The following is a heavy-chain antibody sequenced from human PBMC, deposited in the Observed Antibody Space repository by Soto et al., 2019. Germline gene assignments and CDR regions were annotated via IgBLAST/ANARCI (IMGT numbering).Heavy chain of an antibody. V-gene: IGHV4-59*01. J-gene: IGHJ6*03. CDR3: ARKAPIEDYYMDV. Sequence: SETLSLTCTVSGGSISSYYWSWIRQPPGKGLEWIGYIYYSGSTNYNPSLKSRVTISVDTSKNQFSLKLSSVTAADTAVYYCARKAPIEDYYMDVWGKGTTVTVSS. CDR2: IYYSGST. CDR1: GGSISSYY.